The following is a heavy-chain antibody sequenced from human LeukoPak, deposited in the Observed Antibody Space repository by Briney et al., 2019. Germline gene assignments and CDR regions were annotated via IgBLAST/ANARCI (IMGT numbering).Heavy chain of an antibody. J-gene: IGHJ3*02. CDR1: GLTFSTYW. D-gene: IGHD3-9*01. CDR2: ISSSGDGT. V-gene: IGHV3-23*01. Sequence: PGGSLRLSCAASGLTFSTYWMHWVRQAPGKGLEWVSAISSSGDGTYYADSVQGRFTISRDNSKNTLYLQMNSLRGEDTAVYYCAKDLYFDILTGANDAFDIWGQGTMVTVSS. CDR3: AKDLYFDILTGANDAFDI.